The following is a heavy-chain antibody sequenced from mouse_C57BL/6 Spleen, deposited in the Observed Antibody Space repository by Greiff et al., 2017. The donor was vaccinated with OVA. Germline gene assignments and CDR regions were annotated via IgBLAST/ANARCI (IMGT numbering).Heavy chain of an antibody. CDR2: IYPGDGDT. J-gene: IGHJ2*01. D-gene: IGHD1-1*01. Sequence: VQLVESGAELVKPGASVKISCKASGYAFSSYWMNWVKQRPGKGLEWIGQIYPGDGDTNYNGKFKGKATLTADKSSSTAYMQLSSLTSEDSAVYFCAPFITTVVAPFGYWGQGTTLTVSS. CDR1: GYAFSSYW. V-gene: IGHV1-80*01. CDR3: APFITTVVAPFGY.